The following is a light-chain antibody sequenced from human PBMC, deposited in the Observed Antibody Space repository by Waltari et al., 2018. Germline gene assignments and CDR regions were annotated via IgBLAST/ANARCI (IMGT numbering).Light chain of an antibody. CDR2: AAS. CDR1: QSISNY. CDR3: QQSYSTLVT. J-gene: IGKJ4*01. Sequence: DIVMTQSPDSLSASVGDRLTITCRASQSISNYLNWYQQRPRKAPKVLIYAASTLQSGVPSRFSGSGSGTDFTLTINSLQPEDFASYYCQQSYSTLVTFGGGTKVEIK. V-gene: IGKV1-39*01.